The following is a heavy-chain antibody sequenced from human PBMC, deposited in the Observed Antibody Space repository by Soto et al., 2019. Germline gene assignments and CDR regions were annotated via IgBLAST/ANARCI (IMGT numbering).Heavy chain of an antibody. CDR3: ARGVLRYFDWLLQDYYYYYMDV. Sequence: QVQLVQSGAEVKKPGASVKVSCKASGYTFTSYDINWVRQATGQGLEWMGWMNPNSGNTGYAQKFQGRVTMTRNTSKSTAYMGLRSLGSEDTAVYYCARGVLRYFDWLLQDYYYYYMDVWGKGTTVTVSS. CDR2: MNPNSGNT. J-gene: IGHJ6*03. V-gene: IGHV1-8*01. D-gene: IGHD3-9*01. CDR1: GYTFTSYD.